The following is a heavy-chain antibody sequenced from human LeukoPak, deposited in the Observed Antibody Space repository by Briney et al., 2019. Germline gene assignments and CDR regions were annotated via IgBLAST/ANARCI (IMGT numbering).Heavy chain of an antibody. CDR2: IYYSGST. CDR1: GGSISSGGYY. Sequence: SQTLSLTCTVSGGSISSGGYYWSWIRQHPGKGLEWIGYIYYSGSTYYNPSLKSRVTISVDTSKNQFSLKLSSVTAADTAVYYCARDQWVVVAATEENYYYGMDVWGQGTTVTVSS. D-gene: IGHD2-15*01. J-gene: IGHJ6*02. V-gene: IGHV4-31*03. CDR3: ARDQWVVVAATEENYYYGMDV.